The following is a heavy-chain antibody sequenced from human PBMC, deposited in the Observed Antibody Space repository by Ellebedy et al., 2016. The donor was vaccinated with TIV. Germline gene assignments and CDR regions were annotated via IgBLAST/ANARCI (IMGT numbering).Heavy chain of an antibody. J-gene: IGHJ2*01. D-gene: IGHD6-19*01. CDR2: IYYSGST. CDR3: ARMNSSGWYLLWYFDL. Sequence: MPSETLSLTCTVSGGSISSYYWSWIRQPPGKALEWIGYIYYSGSTTYNPSLMSRVTMSVDTSKNHFSLKLSSVTAADTAVYYCARMNSSGWYLLWYFDLWGRGTLVTVSS. CDR1: GGSISSYY. V-gene: IGHV4-59*01.